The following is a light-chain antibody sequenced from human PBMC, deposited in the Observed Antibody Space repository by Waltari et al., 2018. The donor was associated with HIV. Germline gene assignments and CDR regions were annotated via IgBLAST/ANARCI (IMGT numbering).Light chain of an antibody. Sequence: QSVLTQPPSASGTPGQRVTISCSGSSSNIGSNYVYWYQQLPGTAPKLLIYRNNHRPSGVPDRFSGSKSGISGSLAISGLRSDDEADYYCAAWDDTRVVFGGGTKLTVL. CDR3: AAWDDTRVV. V-gene: IGLV1-47*01. CDR1: SSNIGSNY. CDR2: RNN. J-gene: IGLJ3*02.